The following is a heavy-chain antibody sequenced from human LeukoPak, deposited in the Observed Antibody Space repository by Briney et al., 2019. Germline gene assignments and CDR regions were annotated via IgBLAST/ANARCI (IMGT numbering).Heavy chain of an antibody. CDR2: ISSSSSYI. CDR1: GFTFSSYC. Sequence: GGSLRLSCAASGFTFSSYCMNWVRQAPGRGLEWVSSISSSSSYIYYADSVKGRFTISRDNAKHSLYLQMNSLRAEDTAVYYCARAWELGIEGGSLDYWGQGTLVTVSS. D-gene: IGHD7-27*01. J-gene: IGHJ4*02. CDR3: ARAWELGIEGGSLDY. V-gene: IGHV3-21*01.